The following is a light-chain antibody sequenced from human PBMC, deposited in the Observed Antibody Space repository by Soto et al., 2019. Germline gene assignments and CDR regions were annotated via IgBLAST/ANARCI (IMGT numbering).Light chain of an antibody. CDR3: HQYGSTPFT. V-gene: IGKV3-20*01. CDR2: GAS. CDR1: QSVSTNY. J-gene: IGKJ3*01. Sequence: EIVLTQSPGTLSLSPGDRATLSCRASQSVSTNYLAWYQQKLGQAPRLLIYGASSRATGIPDRFSGNGSGTAFTLTLSRLEPEDFAVYYCHQYGSTPFTFGPGTKVDIK.